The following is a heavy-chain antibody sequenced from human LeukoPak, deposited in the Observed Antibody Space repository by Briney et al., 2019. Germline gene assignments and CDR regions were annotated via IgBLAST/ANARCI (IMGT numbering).Heavy chain of an antibody. V-gene: IGHV4-39*01. CDR2: IYYSGST. Sequence: SETLSLTCTVSGGSISSSSYYWGWIRQPPGKGLEWIGSIYYSGSTYYNPSLKSRVTISVDTSKNQFSLKLSSVTAADTAVYYCARRGLVAVFDPWGQGTLVTVSS. CDR1: GGSISSSSYY. J-gene: IGHJ5*02. CDR3: ARRGLVAVFDP. D-gene: IGHD6-6*01.